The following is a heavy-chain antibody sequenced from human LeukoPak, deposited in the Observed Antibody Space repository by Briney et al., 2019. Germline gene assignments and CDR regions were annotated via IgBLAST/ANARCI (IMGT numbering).Heavy chain of an antibody. Sequence: PSETLSLTCAVSGGSISSSNWWSWVRQPPGKGLEWIGEIYHSGSTNYNPSLKSRVTISVDKSKNQFSLKLSSVTAADTAVYYCARDYGSSWGDDAFDIWGQGTMVTVSS. CDR1: GGSISSSNW. D-gene: IGHD6-13*01. CDR2: IYHSGST. V-gene: IGHV4-4*02. J-gene: IGHJ3*02. CDR3: ARDYGSSWGDDAFDI.